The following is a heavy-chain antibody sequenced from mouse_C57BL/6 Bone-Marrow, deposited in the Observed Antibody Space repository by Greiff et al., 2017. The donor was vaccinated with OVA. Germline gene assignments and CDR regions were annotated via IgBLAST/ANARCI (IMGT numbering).Heavy chain of an antibody. CDR1: GYTFTEYT. D-gene: IGHD1-1*01. CDR2: FYPGSGSI. V-gene: IGHV1-62-2*01. CDR3: ARHSLYYYGSRAWFAY. J-gene: IGHJ3*01. Sequence: VQLQQSGAELVKPGASVTLSCKASGYTFTEYTIHWVKQRSGQGLAWIGWFYPGSGSIKYNEKFKDKATLTADKSSSTVYMELSRLTSEDSAVYFCARHSLYYYGSRAWFAYWGQGTLVTVSA.